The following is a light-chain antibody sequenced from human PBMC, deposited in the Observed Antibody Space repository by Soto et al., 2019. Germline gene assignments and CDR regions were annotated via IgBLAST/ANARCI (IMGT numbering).Light chain of an antibody. CDR3: QSYDSSLSGSNYV. CDR2: GNS. CDR1: SSNIGAGYD. V-gene: IGLV1-40*01. J-gene: IGLJ1*01. Sequence: QSVLTQPPSVSGAPGQRVTISCTGSSSNIGAGYDVHWYQQLPGPAPKLLIYGNSNRPSGVPDRFSGSKSGTSASLAITGLQAEDEADYYCQSYDSSLSGSNYVFGTGTKVTVL.